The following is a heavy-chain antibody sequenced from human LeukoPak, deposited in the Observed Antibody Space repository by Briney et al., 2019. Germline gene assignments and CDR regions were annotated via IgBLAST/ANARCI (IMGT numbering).Heavy chain of an antibody. CDR3: SREYFDWSRNYYYGMDV. Sequence: GGSLRLSCAASGFTFSSYWMHWVRHTPGKGLVWVSRIKGDGSSTSYADSVKGRFTISRDNSKNTLYLQMNSLRAEDTAVYYCSREYFDWSRNYYYGMDVWGQGTTVTVSS. CDR2: IKGDGSST. J-gene: IGHJ6*02. CDR1: GFTFSSYW. V-gene: IGHV3-74*01. D-gene: IGHD3-9*01.